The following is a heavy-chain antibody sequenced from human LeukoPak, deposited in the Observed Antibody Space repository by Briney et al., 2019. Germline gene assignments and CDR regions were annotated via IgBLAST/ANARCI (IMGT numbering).Heavy chain of an antibody. CDR2: ISKRGGST. CDR3: AKVKGGSGPFDD. CDR1: GFTFSSYG. V-gene: IGHV3-23*01. Sequence: PGGSLRLSCAASGFTFSSYGMHWVRQAPGKGPEWVSSISKRGGSTYYADSVKGRFTISRDSSKNTLHLQMNTLRAEDTAVYYCAKVKGGSGPFDDWGQGTLVTVSS. J-gene: IGHJ4*02. D-gene: IGHD6-19*01.